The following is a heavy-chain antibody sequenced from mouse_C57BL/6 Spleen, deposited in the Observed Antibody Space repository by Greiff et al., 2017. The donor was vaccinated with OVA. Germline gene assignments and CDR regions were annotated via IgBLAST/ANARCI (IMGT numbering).Heavy chain of an antibody. J-gene: IGHJ2*01. V-gene: IGHV1-15*01. CDR3: TRGNWEGYFDY. Sequence: VQLQESGAELVRPGASVTLSCKASGYTFTDYEMHWVKQTPVHGLEWIGAIDPETGGTAYNQKFKGKAILTADKSSSTAYMELRSLTSEDSAVYYCTRGNWEGYFDYWGQGTTLTVSS. CDR2: IDPETGGT. CDR1: GYTFTDYE. D-gene: IGHD4-1*02.